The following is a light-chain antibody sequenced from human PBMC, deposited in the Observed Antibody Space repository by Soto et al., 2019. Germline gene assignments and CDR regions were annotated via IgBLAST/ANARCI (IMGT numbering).Light chain of an antibody. V-gene: IGLV2-14*03. CDR1: SSDVGGYNY. CDR2: DGS. J-gene: IGLJ1*01. CDR3: SAYTSSSTLGV. Sequence: QSALTQPASVSGSPGQSITISCTGTSSDVGGYNYVSWYQHHPGKAPKLMIYDGSNRPSGVSNRFSGSKSGNTASLTISGLQAEDEADYYCSAYTSSSTLGVFGTGTNRTVL.